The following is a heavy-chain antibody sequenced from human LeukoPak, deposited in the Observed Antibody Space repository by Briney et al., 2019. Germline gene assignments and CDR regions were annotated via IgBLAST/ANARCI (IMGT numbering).Heavy chain of an antibody. J-gene: IGHJ4*02. CDR2: ISGSGGST. Sequence: GGSLRLSCAASGFTFSSYGMSWVRQAPGKGLEWVSAISGSGGSTFYADSVKGRFSISRDISKNTLYLQMNSLRAEDTAVYYCAKAEALVRAGFDYWGQGTLVTVSS. D-gene: IGHD6-19*01. CDR1: GFTFSSYG. V-gene: IGHV3-23*01. CDR3: AKAEALVRAGFDY.